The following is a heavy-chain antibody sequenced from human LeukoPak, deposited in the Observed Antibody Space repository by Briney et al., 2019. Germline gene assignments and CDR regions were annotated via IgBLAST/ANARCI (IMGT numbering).Heavy chain of an antibody. CDR3: ARDLSIAARGHVDY. D-gene: IGHD6-6*01. CDR1: GFTLSSYS. Sequence: GGSLRLSCAASGFTLSSYSMNWVRQAPGKGLEWVSSISSRSSYIYYAASVKGRFTISRDNAKNSLYLQMNSLRAEDTAVYYCARDLSIAARGHVDYWGQGTLVTVSS. J-gene: IGHJ4*02. CDR2: ISSRSSYI. V-gene: IGHV3-21*01.